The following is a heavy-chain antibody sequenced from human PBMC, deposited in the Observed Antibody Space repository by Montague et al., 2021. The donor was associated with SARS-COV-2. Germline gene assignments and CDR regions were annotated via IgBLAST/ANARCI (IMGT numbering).Heavy chain of an antibody. CDR2: DCDSNST. Sequence: SETLSLTCTVSGGSISSSRYYWIWNRQAHGKELVWFVCDCDSNSTXHTPSRKSPVTIEVDTSKNQFSLMLISVTAADTAVYDCARVISRQNNIVVVGLYYFDYWGQGTLVTVPS. CDR1: GGSISSSRYY. CDR3: ARVISRQNNIVVVGLYYFDY. D-gene: IGHD2-15*01. J-gene: IGHJ4*02. V-gene: IGHV4-39*07.